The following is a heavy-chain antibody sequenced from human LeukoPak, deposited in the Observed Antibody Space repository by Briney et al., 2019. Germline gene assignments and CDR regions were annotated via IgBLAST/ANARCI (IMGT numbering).Heavy chain of an antibody. CDR2: IIPIFGTA. D-gene: IGHD5-24*01. CDR1: GGAFSSYA. Sequence: SVKVSCKASGGAFSSYAISWVRQAPGQGLEWMGGIIPIFGTANYAQKFQGRVTITADESTGTAYMELSSLRSEDTAVYYCARSDGYVYFDYWGQGTLVTVSS. V-gene: IGHV1-69*13. CDR3: ARSDGYVYFDY. J-gene: IGHJ4*02.